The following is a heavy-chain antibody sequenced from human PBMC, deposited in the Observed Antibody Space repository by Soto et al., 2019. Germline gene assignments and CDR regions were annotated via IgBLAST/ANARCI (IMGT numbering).Heavy chain of an antibody. CDR1: GGSISSGGYY. Sequence: SETLSLTCTVSGGSISSGGYYWSWIRQPAGKGLEWIGRIYTSGSTNYNPSLKSRVTMSVDTSKNQFSLKLSSVTAADTAVYYCARGRHYYGSGSYYNVGYYYGMDVWGQGTTVTVSS. D-gene: IGHD3-10*01. CDR2: IYTSGST. CDR3: ARGRHYYGSGSYYNVGYYYGMDV. V-gene: IGHV4-61*02. J-gene: IGHJ6*02.